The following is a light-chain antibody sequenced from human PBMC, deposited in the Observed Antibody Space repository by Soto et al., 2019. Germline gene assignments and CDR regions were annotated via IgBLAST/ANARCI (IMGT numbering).Light chain of an antibody. CDR1: QNIRTY. CDR3: QQTLSVPRT. J-gene: IGKJ1*01. V-gene: IGKV1-39*01. Sequence: DIQMTQYPRFLSASAGDRVTITCRASQNIRTYLTWYQQKPGKGPTVLIYAASTLQRGVPSRFSGSTTGTDFTLTITGLQPEDSATYYCQQTLSVPRTFGLGTKVDIK. CDR2: AAS.